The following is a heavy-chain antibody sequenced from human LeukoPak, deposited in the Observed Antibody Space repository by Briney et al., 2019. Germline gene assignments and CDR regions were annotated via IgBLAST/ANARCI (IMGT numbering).Heavy chain of an antibody. CDR3: ARSGTNYYYYYMDV. V-gene: IGHV3-23*01. CDR1: GFTFSGYG. CDR2: ISSSGGST. Sequence: GGSLRLSCTASGFTFSGYGMSWVRQAPGKGLEWVSSISSSGGSTYYADSVKGRFTISRDNSKNTLYLQMNSLRAEDTAVYYCARSGTNYYYYYMDVWGKGTTVTISS. J-gene: IGHJ6*03. D-gene: IGHD1-26*01.